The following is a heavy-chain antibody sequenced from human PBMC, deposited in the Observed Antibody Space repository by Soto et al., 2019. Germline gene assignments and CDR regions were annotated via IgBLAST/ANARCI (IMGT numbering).Heavy chain of an antibody. D-gene: IGHD2-15*01. CDR1: GFTLGDSY. CDR2: ISPGSRYP. V-gene: IGHV3-11*06. CDR3: VRGGGGGLFDP. Sequence: GGSLRLSCAGSGFTLGDSYMSWIRQAPGKGLEWLSYISPGSRYPAYADSVKGRFTISRDNAKRSLYLQMMSLTAEDTAIYYCVRGGGGGLFDPWGQGTMVTVSS. J-gene: IGHJ5*02.